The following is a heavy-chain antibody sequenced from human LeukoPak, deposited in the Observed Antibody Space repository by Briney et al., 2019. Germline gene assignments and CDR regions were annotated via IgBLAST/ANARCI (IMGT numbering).Heavy chain of an antibody. CDR1: GYTFTDYY. CDR3: ATPGGRGVYFDY. V-gene: IGHV1-2*02. CDR2: IDPNSGGT. D-gene: IGHD2-15*01. Sequence: ASVKVSCKASGYTFTDYYIHWVRQAPGQGLEWMGRIDPNSGGTIYAQKVQGRVTMTRDASISTAYMELSRLTSDDTAVYYCATPGGRGVYFDYWGQGTLVTVSS. J-gene: IGHJ4*02.